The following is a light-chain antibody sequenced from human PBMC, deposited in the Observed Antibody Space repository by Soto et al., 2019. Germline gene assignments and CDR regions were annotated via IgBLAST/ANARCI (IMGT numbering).Light chain of an antibody. CDR1: LSVSSD. V-gene: IGKV3-15*01. J-gene: IGKJ4*01. CDR2: RAF. CDR3: QQYINWPLT. Sequence: EIVMTQSPATLSLSPGERATLSCRASLSVSSDLAWYRQKPGQAPRLLIYRAFTRATGIPARFSGSGFGTDFTLTISSLQSEVFAVYYCQQYINWPLTFGGGTTVEIK.